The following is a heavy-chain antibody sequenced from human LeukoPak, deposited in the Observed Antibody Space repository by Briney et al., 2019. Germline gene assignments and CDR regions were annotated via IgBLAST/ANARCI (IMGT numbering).Heavy chain of an antibody. CDR2: IYYSVST. J-gene: IGHJ1*01. Sequence: PQTLSPTCTVAAGSISGYSWSCIRQPPGKGLEWIGSIYYSVSTTCNPSLRSRATIPVDTPRNQFSRRRSSVTAADTSVYYCARGDTSSGYYPYFRHWGQGALVTVSS. CDR3: ARGDTSSGYYPYFRH. V-gene: IGHV4-59*01. D-gene: IGHD3-22*01. CDR1: AGSISGYS.